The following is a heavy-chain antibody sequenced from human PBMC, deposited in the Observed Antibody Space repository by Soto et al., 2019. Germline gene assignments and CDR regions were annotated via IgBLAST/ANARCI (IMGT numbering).Heavy chain of an antibody. V-gene: IGHV1-8*01. CDR1: GYTFTSYD. CDR3: ARVRDYDFWSGYSGYYGMDV. J-gene: IGHJ6*02. D-gene: IGHD3-3*01. Sequence: ASVKVSCKASGYTFTSYDINWLRQSTGQGLEWMGWMNPNSGNTGYAQKFQGRVTMTRNTSISTAYMELSSLRFEDTAVYYCARVRDYDFWSGYSGYYGMDVWGQGTTVTVSS. CDR2: MNPNSGNT.